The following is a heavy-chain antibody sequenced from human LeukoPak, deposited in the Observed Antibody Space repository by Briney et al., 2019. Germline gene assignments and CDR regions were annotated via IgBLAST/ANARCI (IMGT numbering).Heavy chain of an antibody. J-gene: IGHJ4*02. CDR2: ISGSDGST. D-gene: IGHD6-13*01. V-gene: IGHV3-23*01. Sequence: GGSLRLSCAASGFTFSSYAMSWVRQAPGKGLEWVSGISGSDGSTNYADSVKGRFTISRDNSKNTLYLQMNSLRAEDTAVYYCTKCVYSNSRGYFDHWGQGTLVTVSS. CDR3: TKCVYSNSRGYFDH. CDR1: GFTFSSYA.